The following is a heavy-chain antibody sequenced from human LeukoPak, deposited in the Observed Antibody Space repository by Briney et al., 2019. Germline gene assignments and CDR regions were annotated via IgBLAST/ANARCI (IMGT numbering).Heavy chain of an antibody. Sequence: SETLSLTCTVSGGSISSGGYYWNWIRQPAGKGLEWIGRIYTSGSTNYNPSLKSRVTMSIDTSKHQFSLTLRSVSAVDTAVYYCARDGYRGSYSNWFDPWGQGTLVTVSS. J-gene: IGHJ5*02. CDR2: IYTSGST. D-gene: IGHD1-26*01. CDR1: GGSISSGGYY. V-gene: IGHV4-61*02. CDR3: ARDGYRGSYSNWFDP.